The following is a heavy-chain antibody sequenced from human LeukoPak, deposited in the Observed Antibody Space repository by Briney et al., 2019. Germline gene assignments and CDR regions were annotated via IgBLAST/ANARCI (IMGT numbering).Heavy chain of an antibody. J-gene: IGHJ6*02. V-gene: IGHV1/OR15-1*04. CDR2: INPNSGGT. Sequence: ASVKVSCKASGYIFTDYYMHWVRQAPGQELGWMGRINPNSGGTNYAQKFQGRVTMTTDTSTSTAYMELRSLRSDDTAVYYCARDLEVEQLVSDYYYYGMDVWGQGTTVTVSS. CDR1: GYIFTDYY. CDR3: ARDLEVEQLVSDYYYYGMDV. D-gene: IGHD6-6*01.